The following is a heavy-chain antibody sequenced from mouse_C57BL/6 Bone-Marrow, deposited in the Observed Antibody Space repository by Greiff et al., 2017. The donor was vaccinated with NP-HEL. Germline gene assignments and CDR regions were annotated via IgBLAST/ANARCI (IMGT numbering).Heavy chain of an antibody. V-gene: IGHV1-76*01. Sequence: QVQLKESGAELVRPGASVKLSCKASGYTFTDYYINWVKQRPGQGLEWIARIYPGSGNTYYNEKFKGKATMTAEKSSSTAYMQLSSLTSEDSAVYVCARRVYYQAMDYWGQGTSVTVSS. CDR2: IYPGSGNT. D-gene: IGHD2-1*01. CDR1: GYTFTDYY. J-gene: IGHJ4*01. CDR3: ARRVYYQAMDY.